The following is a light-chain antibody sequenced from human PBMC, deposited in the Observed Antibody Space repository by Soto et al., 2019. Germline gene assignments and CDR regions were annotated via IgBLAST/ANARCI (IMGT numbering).Light chain of an antibody. CDR3: SSYRMGSTYV. CDR1: SSDVGGYNY. J-gene: IGLJ1*01. CDR2: DVT. Sequence: QSVLTQPASVSGSPGHSITVSCTGTSSDVGGYNYVSWYQQHPGKAPRLMIYDVTNRPSGVSNRFSGSKSGNTASLTISGLQAEDEADYYCSSYRMGSTYVFGTGTKSPS. V-gene: IGLV2-14*01.